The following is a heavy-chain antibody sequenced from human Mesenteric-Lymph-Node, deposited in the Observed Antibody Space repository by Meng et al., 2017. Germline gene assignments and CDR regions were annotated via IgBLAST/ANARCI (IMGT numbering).Heavy chain of an antibody. CDR1: GGTFSSYA. V-gene: IGHV1-69*06. CDR2: IIPIFGTA. D-gene: IGHD6-6*01. CDR3: ARDPRYSSSSTYLRDGMDV. Sequence: SVKVSCKASGGTFSSYAISWVRQAPGQGLEWMGGIIPIFGTANYAQKFQGRVTITADKSTSTAYMELRSLRSDDTAVYYCARDPRYSSSSTYLRDGMDVWGQGTTVTVSS. J-gene: IGHJ6*02.